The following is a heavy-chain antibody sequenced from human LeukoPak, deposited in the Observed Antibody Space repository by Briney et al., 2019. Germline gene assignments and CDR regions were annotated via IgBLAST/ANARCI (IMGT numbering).Heavy chain of an antibody. J-gene: IGHJ4*02. V-gene: IGHV1-2*02. CDR1: GCTFTGYY. Sequence: GASVKVSCKASGCTFTGYYMHWVRQAPGQGLEWMGWINPNSGGTNYAQKFQGRVTMTRDTSISTAYMELSRLRSDDTAVYYCARDDGSYYYGSELYWGQGTLVTVSS. D-gene: IGHD3-10*01. CDR2: INPNSGGT. CDR3: ARDDGSYYYGSELY.